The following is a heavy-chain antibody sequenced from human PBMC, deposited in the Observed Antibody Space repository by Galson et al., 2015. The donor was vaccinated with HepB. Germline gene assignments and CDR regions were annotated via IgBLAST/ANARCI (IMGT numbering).Heavy chain of an antibody. D-gene: IGHD5-24*01. J-gene: IGHJ4*02. CDR2: ISYDGSNK. CDR1: GFTFRSYG. CDR3: AKDSGGDGYKDY. Sequence: SLRLSCAASGFTFRSYGMHWVRQAPGKGLEWVAVISYDGSNKYYADSVKGRFTISRDNSKNTLYLQMNSLRAEDTAVYYCAKDSGGDGYKDYWGQGTLVTVSS. V-gene: IGHV3-30*18.